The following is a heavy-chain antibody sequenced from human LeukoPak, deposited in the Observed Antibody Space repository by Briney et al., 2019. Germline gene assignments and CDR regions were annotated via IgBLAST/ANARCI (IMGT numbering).Heavy chain of an antibody. D-gene: IGHD2-8*01. CDR2: ISSSSSYI. V-gene: IGHV3-21*01. CDR3: ARHPIVLMVYDYYGMDV. CDR1: GFTFSSYS. J-gene: IGHJ6*02. Sequence: KPGGSLRLSCAASGFTFSSYSMNWVRQAPGKGLEWVSSISSSSSYIYYADSVKGRFTISRDNAKNSLYLQMSSLRAEDTAVYYCARHPIVLMVYDYYGMDVWGQGTTVTVSS.